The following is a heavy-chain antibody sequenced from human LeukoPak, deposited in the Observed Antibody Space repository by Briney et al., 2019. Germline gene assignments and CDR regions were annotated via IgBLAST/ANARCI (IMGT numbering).Heavy chain of an antibody. J-gene: IGHJ5*02. CDR1: GGSISSYY. Sequence: SETLSLTCTVSGGSISSYYWSWIRQPPGEGLEWIGYIYYSGSINYNPSLKSRVTISVDTSKNQFSLKLSSVTAADTAVYYCARHGNYYGPFDPWGQGTQVTVSS. CDR2: IYYSGSI. D-gene: IGHD3-10*01. CDR3: ARHGNYYGPFDP. V-gene: IGHV4-59*08.